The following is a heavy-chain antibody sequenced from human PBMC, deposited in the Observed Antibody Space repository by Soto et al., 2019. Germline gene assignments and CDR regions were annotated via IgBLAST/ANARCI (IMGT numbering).Heavy chain of an antibody. CDR1: GYTFTSYG. V-gene: IGHV1-18*01. CDR2: ISAYNGNT. D-gene: IGHD1-26*01. J-gene: IGHJ6*02. CDR3: ATKPTSGGYYYGMDV. Sequence: QVQLVQSGAEVKKPGASVKVSCKASGYTFTSYGISWVRQAPGQGLEWMGWISAYNGNTNYAQKLQGRITMTTDTSTSTAYMELRSLRSDDTAVYYCATKPTSGGYYYGMDVWGQGTTVTVSS.